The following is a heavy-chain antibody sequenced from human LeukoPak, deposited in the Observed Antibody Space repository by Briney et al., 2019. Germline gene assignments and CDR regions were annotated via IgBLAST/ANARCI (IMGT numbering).Heavy chain of an antibody. V-gene: IGHV1-18*04. CDR1: GYTFTSYG. J-gene: IGHJ4*02. D-gene: IGHD3-16*01. CDR2: ISAYNGNT. CDR3: ARDAFGGAKAYSDY. Sequence: EASVKVSCKASGYTFTSYGISWVRQAPGQGLEWMGWISAYNGNTNYAQKLQGRVTMTTDTSTSTAYMELRSLRSDDTAVYYCARDAFGGAKAYSDYWGQGTLVTVSS.